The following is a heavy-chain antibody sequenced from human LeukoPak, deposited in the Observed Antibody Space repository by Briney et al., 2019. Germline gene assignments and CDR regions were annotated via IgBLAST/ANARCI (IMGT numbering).Heavy chain of an antibody. Sequence: SETLSLTCTVSGGSISSYYWSWIRQPPGKGLEWIGYIYYSGTTNYNPSLKSRVTISVDTSKNQFSLKLSSVTAADTAVYYCARGVYIAAAQYGYRGQGTLVSVSS. CDR3: ARGVYIAAAQYGY. J-gene: IGHJ4*02. CDR2: IYYSGTT. D-gene: IGHD6-13*01. CDR1: GGSISSYY. V-gene: IGHV4-59*01.